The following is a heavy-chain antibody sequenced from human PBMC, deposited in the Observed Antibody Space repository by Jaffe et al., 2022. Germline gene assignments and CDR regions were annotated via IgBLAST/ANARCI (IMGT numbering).Heavy chain of an antibody. Sequence: QVQLVQSGAEVKKPGASVKVSCKASGYTFTSYAMHWVRQAPGQRLEWMGWINAGNGNTKYSQKFQGRVTITRDTSASTAYMELSSLRSEDTAVYYCARDRCSGGSCYRYYFDYWGQGTLVTVSS. CDR3: ARDRCSGGSCYRYYFDY. CDR1: GYTFTSYA. J-gene: IGHJ4*02. D-gene: IGHD2-15*01. V-gene: IGHV1-3*01. CDR2: INAGNGNT.